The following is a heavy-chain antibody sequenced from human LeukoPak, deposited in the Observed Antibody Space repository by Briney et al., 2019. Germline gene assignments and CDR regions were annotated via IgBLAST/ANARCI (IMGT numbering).Heavy chain of an antibody. D-gene: IGHD2-2*01. Sequence: PSETLSLTCTVSGYSISSGYYWGWIRQPPGKGLEWIRSIYHSGSTYYNPSLKSRVTISVDTSKDQFSLKLSSVTAADTAVYYCARGGYCSSTSCSSIDYWGQGTLVTVSS. J-gene: IGHJ4*02. CDR2: IYHSGST. V-gene: IGHV4-38-2*02. CDR1: GYSISSGYY. CDR3: ARGGYCSSTSCSSIDY.